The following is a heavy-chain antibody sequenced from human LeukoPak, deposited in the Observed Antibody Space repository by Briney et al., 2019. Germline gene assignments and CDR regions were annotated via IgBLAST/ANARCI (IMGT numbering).Heavy chain of an antibody. D-gene: IGHD2-21*02. CDR1: GFSFAYYA. V-gene: IGHV3-43*02. CDR2: ITANGDST. J-gene: IGHJ4*02. Sequence: GGSLRLSCAASGFSFAYYAMHWVRQAPGKGLEWVSLITANGDSTYYADSVKGRFTISRDNSKNSLSLQMNSLRTEDTALYYLAKNIEAGTAGFSFDYWGPGTLVAVSS. CDR3: AKNIEAGTAGFSFDY.